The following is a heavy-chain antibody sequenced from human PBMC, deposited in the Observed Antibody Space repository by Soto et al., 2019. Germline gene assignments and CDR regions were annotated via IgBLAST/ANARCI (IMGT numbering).Heavy chain of an antibody. V-gene: IGHV3-30*18. D-gene: IGHD1-26*01. CDR3: AKGELITPQLFEF. J-gene: IGHJ4*02. CDR2: VSYDGSNK. Sequence: QVQLVESGGGVVKPGRSLRHSCVASGFTLSHYDMNWVRQAPGKGLEWVAVVSYDGSNKYYGDSVRGRFTISRDNSKNTLYLKMNSLRAEDTAVYYCAKGELITPQLFEFWGQGALVTVSS. CDR1: GFTLSHYD.